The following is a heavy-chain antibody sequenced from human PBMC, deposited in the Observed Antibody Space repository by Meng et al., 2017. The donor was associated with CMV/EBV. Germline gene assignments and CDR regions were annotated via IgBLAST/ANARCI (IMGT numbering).Heavy chain of an antibody. V-gene: IGHV1-18*04. CDR1: GYTFTSYY. CDR3: ARDLGTYDFWSGYLPNFDY. Sequence: ASVKVSCKASGYTFTSYYMHWVRQAPGQGLEWMGWISAYNGNTNYAQKLQGRVTMTTDTSTSTAYMELRSLRSDDTAVYYCARDLGTYDFWSGYLPNFDYWGQGTLVTVSS. J-gene: IGHJ4*02. CDR2: ISAYNGNT. D-gene: IGHD3-3*01.